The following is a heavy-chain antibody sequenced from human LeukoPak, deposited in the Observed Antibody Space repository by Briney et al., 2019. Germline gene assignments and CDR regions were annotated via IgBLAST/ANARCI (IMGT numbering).Heavy chain of an antibody. J-gene: IGHJ5*02. CDR1: GFTFTSYW. CDR2: IYPGDSDT. Sequence: GESLKISCKGSGFTFTSYWIGWVRQMPGKGLEWMGIIYPGDSDTRYSPSFQGQVTISADKSISTAYLQWSSLKASDTAMYYCARLVDRVGASAHPWGQGTLVTVSS. CDR3: ARLVDRVGASAHP. V-gene: IGHV5-51*01. D-gene: IGHD1-26*01.